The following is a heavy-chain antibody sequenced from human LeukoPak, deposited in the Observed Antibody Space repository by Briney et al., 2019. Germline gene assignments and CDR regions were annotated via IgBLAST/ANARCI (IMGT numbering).Heavy chain of an antibody. CDR3: ARIYCGGDCRGYYYHYYMDV. V-gene: IGHV1-46*01. Sequence: ASVKVSCKASGYTFTSYYMHWVRQAPGQGLEWMGIINPSGGSTSYAQKFQGRVTMTRDTSTSTVYMELSSLRSEDTAVYYCARIYCGGDCRGYYYHYYMDVWGKGTTVTISS. CDR2: INPSGGST. J-gene: IGHJ6*03. D-gene: IGHD2-21*02. CDR1: GYTFTSYY.